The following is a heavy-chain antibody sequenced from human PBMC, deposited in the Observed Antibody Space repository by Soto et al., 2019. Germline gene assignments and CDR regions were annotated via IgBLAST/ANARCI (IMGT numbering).Heavy chain of an antibody. D-gene: IGHD3-22*01. CDR1: GLLFRVYY. Sequence: GGSLRLSCAACGLLFRVYYMSWIRQAWGKGLEGGSYLSSSSSYKKFADPVKGRFRISRDNAQNSLHPQMNRQGAEDRDVLYCARLDKSFSYDSSGSWYPFDYWGQGTLVTVSS. V-gene: IGHV3-11*06. CDR3: ARLDKSFSYDSSGSWYPFDY. CDR2: LSSSSSYK. J-gene: IGHJ4*02.